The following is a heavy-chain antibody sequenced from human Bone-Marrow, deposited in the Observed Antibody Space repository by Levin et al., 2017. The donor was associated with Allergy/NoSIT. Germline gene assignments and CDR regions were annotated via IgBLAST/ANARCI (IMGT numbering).Heavy chain of an antibody. Sequence: GGSLRLSCAASGFTVTNYGIHWVRQAPGKGLEWVAVMSYDGTNENYADSVRGRFTISRDNSKDTLFLQMDSLRIEDTAVYYCASRPPPFVRGPLDYWGQGALVTVSS. V-gene: IGHV3-30*03. J-gene: IGHJ4*02. D-gene: IGHD3-10*02. CDR3: ASRPPPFVRGPLDY. CDR1: GFTVTNYG. CDR2: MSYDGTNE.